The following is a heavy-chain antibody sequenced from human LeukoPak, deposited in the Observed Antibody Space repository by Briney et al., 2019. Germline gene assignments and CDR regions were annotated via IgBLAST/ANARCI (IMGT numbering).Heavy chain of an antibody. D-gene: IGHD4-17*01. CDR2: IWYDESNE. Sequence: GGSLRLSCAASGFTFSTYVMHWVRQAPGKELEWVALIWYDESNEYYADSVKGRFTVSRDNSRSMMYLQMNSLRAEDTAVYYCARSPEPFDYGPYNWFDPWGQGTRVTVSS. CDR3: ARSPEPFDYGPYNWFDP. V-gene: IGHV3-33*01. J-gene: IGHJ5*02. CDR1: GFTFSTYV.